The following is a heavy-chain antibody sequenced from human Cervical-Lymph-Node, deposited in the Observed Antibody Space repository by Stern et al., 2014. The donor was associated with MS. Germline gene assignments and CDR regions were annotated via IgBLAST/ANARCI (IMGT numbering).Heavy chain of an antibody. CDR3: ATHRGRVTYYYGMDV. J-gene: IGHJ6*02. V-gene: IGHV1-24*01. Sequence: VQLVQSGAEVMKPGASVKVSCKVSGYTLSEISMHWVRQAPGKGLEWMGGFDPEHGETRYAQKFQGRVTMAEDRSTDTAYMELSSLRSEDTAVYYCATHRGRVTYYYGMDVWGQGTTVTVSS. D-gene: IGHD2-21*02. CDR2: FDPEHGET. CDR1: GYTLSEIS.